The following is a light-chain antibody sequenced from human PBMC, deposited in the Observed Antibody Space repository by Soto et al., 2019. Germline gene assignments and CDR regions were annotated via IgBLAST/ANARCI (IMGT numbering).Light chain of an antibody. J-gene: IGKJ1*01. Sequence: ETVLTQSPGTLSLSPGERAILSCRASQSVKSSYLAWYQQKPGQAPRLLIYGVSTRATGTPDRFSGSGSGTDFTLTISRLEPEDFAVYYCQQYANSPRTFGQGTXV. V-gene: IGKV3-20*01. CDR1: QSVKSSY. CDR2: GVS. CDR3: QQYANSPRT.